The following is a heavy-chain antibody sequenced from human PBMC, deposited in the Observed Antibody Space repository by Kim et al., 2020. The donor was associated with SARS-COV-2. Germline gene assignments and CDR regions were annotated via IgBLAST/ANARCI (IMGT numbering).Heavy chain of an antibody. J-gene: IGHJ1*01. CDR2: TYYRSKWYN. Sequence: SQTLSLTCAISGDSVSSNSAAWNWIRQSPSRGLEWLGRTYYRSKWYNDYAVSVKSRITINPDTSKNQFSLQLNSVTPEDTAVYYCARVRLSLSYDSSVYVARGYFQHWGQGTLVTVSS. CDR3: ARVRLSLSYDSSVYVARGYFQH. D-gene: IGHD3-22*01. V-gene: IGHV6-1*01. CDR1: GDSVSSNSAA.